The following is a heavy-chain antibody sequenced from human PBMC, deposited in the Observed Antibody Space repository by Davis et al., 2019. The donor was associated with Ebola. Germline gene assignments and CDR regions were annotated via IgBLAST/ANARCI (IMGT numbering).Heavy chain of an antibody. Sequence: MPSETLSLTCSVSGGSISTGVDYWNWIRQFPGKGLEWIGYTQYRGSTHYNPSLKSRIFISVDTSKNQFFLSLTSVTAADTAVYYCARGPYLGPWGQGTLVTVSS. CDR2: TQYRGST. CDR1: GGSISTGVDY. D-gene: IGHD2-2*01. V-gene: IGHV4-31*03. J-gene: IGHJ5*02. CDR3: ARGPYLGP.